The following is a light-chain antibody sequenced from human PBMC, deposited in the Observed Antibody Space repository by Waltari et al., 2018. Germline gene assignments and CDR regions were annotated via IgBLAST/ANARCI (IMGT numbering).Light chain of an antibody. J-gene: IGKJ1*01. CDR2: DAS. CDR1: HSVKTN. Sequence: EVVMTQSPATLSVSPGERATLSCRASHSVKTNLAWYQQKPGRAPRLVIFDASARATGIPARFIGSGSGTEFTLTISSLQPEDSAVYYCQQYNNWPTWTFGQGAKVEIK. V-gene: IGKV3-15*01. CDR3: QQYNNWPTWT.